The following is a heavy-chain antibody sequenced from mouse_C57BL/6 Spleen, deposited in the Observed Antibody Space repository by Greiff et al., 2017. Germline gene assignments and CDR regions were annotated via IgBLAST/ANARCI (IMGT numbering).Heavy chain of an antibody. CDR1: GFTFSDYY. V-gene: IGHV5-16*01. CDR3: ARGGIYYDYAYFDY. D-gene: IGHD2-4*01. Sequence: EVKLVESEGGLVQPGSSMKLSCTASGFTFSDYYMAWVRQVPEKGLEWVANINYDGSSTYYLDSLKSRFIISRDNAKNILYLQMSSLKSEDTATYYCARGGIYYDYAYFDYWGQGTTLTVSS. CDR2: INYDGSST. J-gene: IGHJ2*01.